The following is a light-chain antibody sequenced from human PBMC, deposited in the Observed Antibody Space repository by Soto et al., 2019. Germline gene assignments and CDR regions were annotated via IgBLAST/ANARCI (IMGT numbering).Light chain of an antibody. J-gene: IGLJ2*01. CDR2: GNY. CDR1: SSNIGVGYD. Sequence: QSVLTQPPSVSGAPGQRVTISCTGSSSNIGVGYDVQWYQQLPGTAPKLIIYGNYNRPSGVPDRFSGSKSGTSASLAITGLQSEDEAEYYCEAWDSSLSGPVFGGGTKLTVL. V-gene: IGLV1-40*01. CDR3: EAWDSSLSGPV.